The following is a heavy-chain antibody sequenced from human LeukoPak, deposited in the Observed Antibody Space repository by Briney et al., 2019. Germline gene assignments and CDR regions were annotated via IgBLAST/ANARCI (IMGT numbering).Heavy chain of an antibody. D-gene: IGHD6-13*01. CDR1: GYTFTGYY. CDR2: INPNSGGT. CDR3: ARVDPSIAVARAFDI. J-gene: IGHJ3*02. V-gene: IGHV1-2*02. Sequence: GASVKVSCKASGYTFTGYYMHWVRQAPGQGLEWMGWINPNSGGTNYAQRFQGRVTMTRDTSISTAYMELSRLRSDDTAVYYCARVDPSIAVARAFDIWGQGTMVTVSS.